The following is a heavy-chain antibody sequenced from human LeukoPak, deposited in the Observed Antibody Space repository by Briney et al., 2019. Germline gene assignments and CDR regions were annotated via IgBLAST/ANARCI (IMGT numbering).Heavy chain of an antibody. CDR2: IIPIFGTA. J-gene: IGHJ4*02. CDR1: GYTFSNYY. CDR3: ARVGAFRSYYFDY. V-gene: IGHV1-69*05. D-gene: IGHD1-26*01. Sequence: ASVKVSCKASGYTFSNYYVHWVRQAPGQGLEWMGRIIPIFGTANYAQKFQGRVTITTDESTSTAYMELSSLRSEDTAVYYCARVGAFRSYYFDYWGQGTLVTVSS.